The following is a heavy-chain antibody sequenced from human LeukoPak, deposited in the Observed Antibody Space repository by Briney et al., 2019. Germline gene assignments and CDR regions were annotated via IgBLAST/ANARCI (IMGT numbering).Heavy chain of an antibody. V-gene: IGHV1-18*01. D-gene: IGHD6-13*01. CDR1: GYTFTSYG. CDR2: ISAYNGNT. J-gene: IGHJ5*02. Sequence: GASVNVSCKASGYTFTSYGISWVRQAPGQGLEWMGWISAYNGNTNYAQKLQGRVTMTTDTSTSTAYMELRSLRSDDTAVYYCARVSSSWYFSWFDPWGQGTLVTVSS. CDR3: ARVSSSWYFSWFDP.